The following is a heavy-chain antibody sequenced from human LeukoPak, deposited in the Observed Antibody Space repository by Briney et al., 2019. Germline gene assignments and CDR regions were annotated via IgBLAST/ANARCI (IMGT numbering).Heavy chain of an antibody. CDR3: ARLYDYYYYYMDV. CDR1: GFTFSSYA. V-gene: IGHV3-23*01. CDR2: ISGSGGST. J-gene: IGHJ6*03. Sequence: GGSLRLSCAASGFTFSSYAMSWVRQAPGKGLEWVSAISGSGGSTYYADSVKGRFTISRDNSKNTLYLQMNSLRAEDTALYYCARLYDYYYYYMDVWGKGTTVTVSS. D-gene: IGHD2-2*02.